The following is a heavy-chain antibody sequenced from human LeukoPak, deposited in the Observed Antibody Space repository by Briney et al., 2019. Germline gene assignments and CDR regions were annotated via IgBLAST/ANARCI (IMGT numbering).Heavy chain of an antibody. CDR2: IIPIFGTA. CDR1: GGTFSSYA. J-gene: IGHJ4*02. D-gene: IGHD1-26*01. Sequence: GASVKVSCKASGGTFSSYAISWVRQAPGQGLEWMGGIIPIFGTANYAQKFQGRVTITADKSTSTAYMELSSLRPEDTAVYYCARASGGSYSVNFDYWGQGTLVTVSS. CDR3: ARASGGSYSVNFDY. V-gene: IGHV1-69*06.